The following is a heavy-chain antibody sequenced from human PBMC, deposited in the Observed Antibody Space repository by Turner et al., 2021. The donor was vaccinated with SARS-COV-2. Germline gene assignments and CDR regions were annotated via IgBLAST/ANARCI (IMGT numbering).Heavy chain of an antibody. CDR3: ARHQGSTSGYDHGMNV. V-gene: IGHV4-30-4*01. J-gene: IGHJ6*02. CDR1: GGSISSDDYY. CDR2: IYYSGST. D-gene: IGHD1-1*01. Sequence: QVQLQESGPGLVKPSQTLSLTCTVSGGSISSDDYYWSWIRQPPGKGLEWIGYIYYSGSTYYNPSLKSRVTISVDTSKNQFSLKLSSVTAADTAVYYCARHQGSTSGYDHGMNVWGQGTAVIVSS.